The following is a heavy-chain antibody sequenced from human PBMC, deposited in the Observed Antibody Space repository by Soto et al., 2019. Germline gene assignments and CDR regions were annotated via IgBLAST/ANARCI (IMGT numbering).Heavy chain of an antibody. CDR3: ARLGIAVAGTPYFDY. CDR1: GGSISSSSYY. V-gene: IGHV4-39*01. Sequence: QLQLQESGPGLVKPSETLSLTCTVSGGSISSSSYYWGWIRQPPGKGLEWIGSIYYSGSTYYNPSLKSRVPISVDTSKNQFSLKLSSVTAADTAVYYCARLGIAVAGTPYFDYWGQGTLVTVSS. D-gene: IGHD6-19*01. CDR2: IYYSGST. J-gene: IGHJ4*02.